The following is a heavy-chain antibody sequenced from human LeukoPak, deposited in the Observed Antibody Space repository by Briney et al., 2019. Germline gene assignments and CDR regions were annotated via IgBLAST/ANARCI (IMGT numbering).Heavy chain of an antibody. CDR2: INHSGST. CDR1: GGSFSGYY. D-gene: IGHD6-19*01. J-gene: IGHJ5*02. CDR3: ATGAVAGSNWFDP. V-gene: IGHV4-34*01. Sequence: SETLSLTCAVYGGSFSGYYWSWIRQPPGKGLEWIGEINHSGSTNYNPSLKSRVTISVDTSKNQFSRKLSSATAADTAVYYCATGAVAGSNWFDPRGQGTLVTVSS.